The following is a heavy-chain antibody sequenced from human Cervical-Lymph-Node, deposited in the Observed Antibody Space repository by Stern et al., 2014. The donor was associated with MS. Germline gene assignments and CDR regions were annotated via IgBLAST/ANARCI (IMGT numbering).Heavy chain of an antibody. CDR3: ARGAGWFDP. V-gene: IGHV4-59*01. J-gene: IGHJ5*02. CDR1: GGSISSYY. CDR2: IYYSGST. Sequence: QVKLQQSGPGLVKPSETLSLTCTVSGGSISSYYWSWIRQPPGKGLEWIGYIYYSGSTNYNPSLKSRVTISVDTSKNQFSLKLSSVSAADTAVYYCARGAGWFDPWGQGTLVTVSS.